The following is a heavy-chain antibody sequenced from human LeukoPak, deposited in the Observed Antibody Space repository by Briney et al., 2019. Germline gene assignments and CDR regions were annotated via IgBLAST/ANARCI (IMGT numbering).Heavy chain of an antibody. CDR2: MYYSGIT. V-gene: IGHV4-59*01. D-gene: IGHD5-12*01. Sequence: PSETLSLTCTVSGGSISRYYWTWIRQPPGKGLEWIGYMYYSGITNNNPSLQSRVTISVDTSKNQFSLKLSSVTAADTAVYYCARVRRYSGYDYFDYWGQGTLVTVSS. CDR1: GGSISRYY. J-gene: IGHJ4*02. CDR3: ARVRRYSGYDYFDY.